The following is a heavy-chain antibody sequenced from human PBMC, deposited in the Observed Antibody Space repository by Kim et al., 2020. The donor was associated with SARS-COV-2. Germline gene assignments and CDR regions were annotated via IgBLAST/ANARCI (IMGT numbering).Heavy chain of an antibody. Sequence: QGFTGRFVFSLDTSVSTAYLQISSLKAEDTAVYYCARGHSSGCNDCAFDIWGQGTMVTVSS. D-gene: IGHD6-19*01. CDR3: ARGHSSGCNDCAFDI. V-gene: IGHV7-4-1*02. J-gene: IGHJ3*02.